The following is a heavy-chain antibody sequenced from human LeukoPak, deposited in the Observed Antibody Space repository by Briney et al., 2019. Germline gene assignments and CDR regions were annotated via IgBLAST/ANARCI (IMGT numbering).Heavy chain of an antibody. CDR3: ARRLTQYDCFDP. CDR1: GDSVSINSVT. J-gene: IGHJ5*02. D-gene: IGHD2-2*01. CDR2: TYYRSTCSN. V-gene: IGHV6-1*01. Sequence: SQTLSLTCAISGDSVSINSVTWNWIRQSPSRGLEWLGSTYYRSTCSNDYPVSLRVRITLNPDTSKNQFSLHLNSVTPEDTAVYYCARRLTQYDCFDPWGQGILVTVSS.